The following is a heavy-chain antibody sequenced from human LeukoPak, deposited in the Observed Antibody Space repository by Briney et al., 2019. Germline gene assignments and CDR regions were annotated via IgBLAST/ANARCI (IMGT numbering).Heavy chain of an antibody. V-gene: IGHV4-38-2*01. CDR3: AKNRSATTTPGFDH. CDR2: IYHSGST. CDR1: GYSIRSGDY. D-gene: IGHD4-17*01. J-gene: IGHJ4*02. Sequence: SETLSLTCAVSGYSIRSGDYWGWIRQSPGKGLGWIGSIYHSGSTHYNPSLKSRVTISVDTSKNQFSLMLTSVTAADTAVYYCAKNRSATTTPGFDHWGQGTLVTVSS.